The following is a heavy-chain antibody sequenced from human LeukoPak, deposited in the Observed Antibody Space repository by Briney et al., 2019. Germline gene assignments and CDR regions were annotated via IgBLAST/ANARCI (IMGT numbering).Heavy chain of an antibody. V-gene: IGHV1-8*03. CDR2: MNPNSGNT. Sequence: ASVKVSCKASGYTFTNYGINWVRQATGQGLEWMGWMNPNSGNTGYAQKFQGRVTITRNTSISTAYMELSSLRSEDTAVYYCARRAGAYSHPYDYWGQGTLVTVSS. CDR1: GYTFTNYG. D-gene: IGHD4/OR15-4a*01. CDR3: ARRAGAYSHPYDY. J-gene: IGHJ4*02.